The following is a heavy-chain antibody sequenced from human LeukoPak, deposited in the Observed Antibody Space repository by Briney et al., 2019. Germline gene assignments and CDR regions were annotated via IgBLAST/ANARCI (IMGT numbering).Heavy chain of an antibody. D-gene: IGHD6-19*01. V-gene: IGHV3-30*04. Sequence: GGSLRLSCAASGFTFSGYVMHWVRQAPGKGLEWVAVISYDGSNKYYADSVKGRFTISRDNSKNTLYLQMNSLRAEDTAVYYCARDLPGITVAGATEHWGQGTLVTVSS. CDR3: ARDLPGITVAGATEH. CDR2: ISYDGSNK. CDR1: GFTFSGYV. J-gene: IGHJ1*01.